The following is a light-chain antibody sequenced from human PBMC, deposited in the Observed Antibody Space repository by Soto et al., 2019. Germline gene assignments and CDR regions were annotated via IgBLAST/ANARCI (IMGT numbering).Light chain of an antibody. CDR1: SSDVGGYDF. V-gene: IGLV2-14*01. Sequence: QSALAQPASVSGSPGQSITISCTGTSSDVGGYDFVSWYQQHPGQAPKLMIYEVTNRPSGVSNRFSGSKSANTASLIISGLQAEDEADYYCSSYTSSSTLLYVFGTGTRSPS. J-gene: IGLJ1*01. CDR3: SSYTSSSTLLYV. CDR2: EVT.